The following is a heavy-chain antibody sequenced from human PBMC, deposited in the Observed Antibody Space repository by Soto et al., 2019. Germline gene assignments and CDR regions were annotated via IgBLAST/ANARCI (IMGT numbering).Heavy chain of an antibody. D-gene: IGHD5-18*01. CDR1: GFTFSSYA. Sequence: GGSLRLSCAASGFTFSSYAMHWVRQAPGQGLEWVSNILGGGSSIYYADSVKGRFTISRDNAKNSLYLQMNSLRAEDTAVYYCARDYSSYGPFDYWGQGTLVTVSS. V-gene: IGHV3-48*01. J-gene: IGHJ4*02. CDR3: ARDYSSYGPFDY. CDR2: ILGGGSSI.